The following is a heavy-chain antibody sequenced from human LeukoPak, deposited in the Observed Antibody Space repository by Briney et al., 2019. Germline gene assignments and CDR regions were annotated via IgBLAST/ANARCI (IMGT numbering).Heavy chain of an antibody. CDR3: ARDQGIFDY. Sequence: GGSLRLSCAASGFTFSNYGMHWVRQAPGKGLEWVAVIWYDGSNKYYADSVKGRFTISRDNSKNTVHLQMNSLRAEDTAVYYCARDQGIFDYWGQGTLVTVSS. V-gene: IGHV3-33*08. CDR1: GFTFSNYG. J-gene: IGHJ4*02. CDR2: IWYDGSNK.